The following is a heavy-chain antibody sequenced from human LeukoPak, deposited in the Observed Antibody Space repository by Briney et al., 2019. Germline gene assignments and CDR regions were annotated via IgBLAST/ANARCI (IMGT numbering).Heavy chain of an antibody. CDR1: GFTFSSYG. Sequence: GGSLRLSCAASGFTFSSYGTHWVRQAPGKGLQWVANIKEDGTEKYYVDSVKGRFTISRDNAKNSVYLRMNSLRVEDTATYFCVRSLGDDAFDIWGQGTRVTVSS. CDR2: IKEDGTEK. D-gene: IGHD3-10*01. J-gene: IGHJ3*02. CDR3: VRSLGDDAFDI. V-gene: IGHV3-7*03.